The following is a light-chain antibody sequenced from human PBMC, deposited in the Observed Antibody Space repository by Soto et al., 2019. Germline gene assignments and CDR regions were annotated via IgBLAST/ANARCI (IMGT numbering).Light chain of an antibody. J-gene: IGKJ5*01. V-gene: IGKV3-15*01. CDR2: GIS. CDR3: QQYSKWTIT. Sequence: MAMTQSHATLSVSAGPRATLSCKASQSVNSNYLAWYQQHPGQLPRLLIYGISTRATGIPARFSRSESGTECSLTISSLQSEDVAVYYCQQYSKWTITVGQITRLDI. CDR1: QSVNSN.